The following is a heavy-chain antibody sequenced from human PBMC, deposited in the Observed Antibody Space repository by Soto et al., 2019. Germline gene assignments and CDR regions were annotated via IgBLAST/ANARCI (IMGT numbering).Heavy chain of an antibody. CDR2: FDPDEAET. CDR1: GYTLNEVA. V-gene: IGHV1-24*01. J-gene: IGHJ5*02. CDR3: TTYHGDYNFDH. D-gene: IGHD4-17*01. Sequence: QVPLVQSGAEVKKPGASVKVSCKVSGYTLNEVAMHWVRQAPGKGLEWLGGFDPDEAETIYAQHFQGRVTTTEDTSTDTVYMELSSLRSEDTALYFCTTYHGDYNFDHWGQGTLVTVSS.